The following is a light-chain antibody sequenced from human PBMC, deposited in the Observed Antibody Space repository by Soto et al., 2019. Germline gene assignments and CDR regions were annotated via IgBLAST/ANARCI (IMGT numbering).Light chain of an antibody. CDR3: TSYKPTRVV. CDR1: SSDFGSCRN. J-gene: IGLJ3*02. V-gene: IGLV2-14*01. CDR2: DVS. Sequence: QSALTQPASVSGSPGQSITISCTGTSSDFGSCRNVSRYQQHPGKAPKLMIYDVSNRPSGVSNRFSGSKSGNTASLTISGLQAEDEVDYYCTSYKPTRVVFGGGTKLTVL.